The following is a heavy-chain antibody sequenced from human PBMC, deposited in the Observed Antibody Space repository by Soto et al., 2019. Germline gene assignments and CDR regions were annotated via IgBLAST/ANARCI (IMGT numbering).Heavy chain of an antibody. D-gene: IGHD6-19*01. Sequence: QITLKESGPTLVKPTQTLTLTCTFSGFSLSSTRMAVGWIRQPPGKALEWLALIYWVDDKRYSPFLKRRPTIXXXTXXHRVVLTMSIMDPVDTARYYCALIVVAGLVSYFAYWGKGTLVTVSS. V-gene: IGHV2-5*02. J-gene: IGHJ4*02. CDR1: GFSLSSTRMA. CDR2: IYWVDDK. CDR3: ALIVVAGLVSYFAY.